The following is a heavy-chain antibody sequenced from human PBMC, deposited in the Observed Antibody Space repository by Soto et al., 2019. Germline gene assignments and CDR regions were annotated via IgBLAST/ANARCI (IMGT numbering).Heavy chain of an antibody. V-gene: IGHV3-74*01. J-gene: IGHJ4*02. CDR3: ARGGAYGDYRSDY. CDR2: INADGNYT. D-gene: IGHD4-17*01. CDR1: GFTFSIYW. Sequence: EVQLVESGGGLVQPGGSLRLSCAASGFTFSIYWMHWVRQVPGKGLVWVSRINADGNYTSNADFVKGRFTVSRDNAKNTLYLQMDSLRAEDTAVYFCARGGAYGDYRSDYWGQGTLVTVSS.